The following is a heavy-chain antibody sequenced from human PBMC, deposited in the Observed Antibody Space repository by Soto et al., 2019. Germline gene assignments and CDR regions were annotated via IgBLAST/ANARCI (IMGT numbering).Heavy chain of an antibody. CDR1: GYTFTSYG. D-gene: IGHD3-10*01. J-gene: IGHJ6*02. Sequence: GASVKVSCKASGYTFTSYGISWVRQAPGQGLEWMGWISAYNGNTNYAQKLQGRVTMTADESTSTAYMELRSLRSEDTAVYYCARSSRGYYGSGSYYYYGVDVWGQGTTVTVSS. V-gene: IGHV1-18*01. CDR2: ISAYNGNT. CDR3: ARSSRGYYGSGSYYYYGVDV.